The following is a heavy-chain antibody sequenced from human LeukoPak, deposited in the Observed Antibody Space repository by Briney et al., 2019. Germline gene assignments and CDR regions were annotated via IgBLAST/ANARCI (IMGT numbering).Heavy chain of an antibody. CDR1: GGSISSSSYY. V-gene: IGHV4-39*01. D-gene: IGHD2/OR15-2a*01. CDR3: AKGFIYFNSWNDAFDI. CDR2: IYYSGST. Sequence: SETLSLTCTVSGGSISSSSYYWGWIRQPPGKGLEWIGSIYYSGSTYYNPSLKSRVTISVDTSKNQFSLKLSSVTAADTAVYYCAKGFIYFNSWNDAFDIWGQGTMVTVSS. J-gene: IGHJ3*02.